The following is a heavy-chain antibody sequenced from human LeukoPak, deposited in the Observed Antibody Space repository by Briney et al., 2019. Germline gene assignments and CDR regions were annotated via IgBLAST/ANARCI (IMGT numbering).Heavy chain of an antibody. CDR2: IYNSAST. Sequence: SETLSLTCTVSGGSLSSSIYYWGWVRQPPGKGLEWIGSIYNSASTYYNPSLKSRVTISVDTSKNQFSLKLNSVTAADTAVYYCARSQYLLNRDALDIWGQGKMVTVSS. CDR3: ARSQYLLNRDALDI. J-gene: IGHJ3*02. CDR1: GGSLSSSIYY. V-gene: IGHV4-39*01. D-gene: IGHD1-14*01.